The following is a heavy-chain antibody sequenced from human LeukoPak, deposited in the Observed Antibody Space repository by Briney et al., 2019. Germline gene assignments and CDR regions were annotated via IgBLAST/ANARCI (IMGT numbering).Heavy chain of an antibody. CDR2: IYYSGST. CDR3: ARAERAYGIWFDP. CDR1: GGSISSYY. J-gene: IGHJ5*02. D-gene: IGHD4-17*01. V-gene: IGHV4-59*01. Sequence: PSETLSLTCTVSGGSISSYYWSWIRQPPGKGLEWIGYIYYSGSTNYNPSLKSRVTISEDTSKNQFSLKLSSVTAADTAVYYCARAERAYGIWFDPWGQGTLVTVSS.